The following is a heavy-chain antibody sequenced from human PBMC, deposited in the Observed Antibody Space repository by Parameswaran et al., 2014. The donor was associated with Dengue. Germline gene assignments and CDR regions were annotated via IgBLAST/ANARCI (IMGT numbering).Heavy chain of an antibody. D-gene: IGHD5-18*01. J-gene: IGHJ4*02. CDR3: VKDARGDTHHY. Sequence: WIRQPPGKGLEYVSAISSNGGSTYYADSVKGRFTISRDNSKNTLYLQMSSLRAEDTAVYYCVKDARGDTHHYWGQGTLVTVSS. CDR2: ISSNGGST. V-gene: IGHV3-64D*09.